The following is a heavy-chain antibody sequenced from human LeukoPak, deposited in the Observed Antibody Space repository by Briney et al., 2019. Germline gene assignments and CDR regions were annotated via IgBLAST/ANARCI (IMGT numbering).Heavy chain of an antibody. V-gene: IGHV5-51*01. Sequence: GESLKISCKGSGYSFPTYWIGWVRQLPGKGLEWMVIIYPGDSNIRYSPSFQGQVTISADKSISTAYLHWSSLKASDTGMYFCARQSSSGSGVYWGQGTLVTVSS. CDR1: GYSFPTYW. CDR3: ARQSSSGSGVY. J-gene: IGHJ4*02. D-gene: IGHD3-22*01. CDR2: IYPGDSNI.